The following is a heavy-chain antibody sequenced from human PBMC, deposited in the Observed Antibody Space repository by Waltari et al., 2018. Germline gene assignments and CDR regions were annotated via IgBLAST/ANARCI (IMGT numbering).Heavy chain of an antibody. J-gene: IGHJ4*02. V-gene: IGHV1-69-2*01. CDR1: GDTFTDYY. D-gene: IGHD6-13*01. CDR2: VDPEDGET. CDR3: ATVRLPYSSSWLFFDY. Sequence: EVQLVQSGAEVKKPGATVKISCKASGDTFTDYYMHWVQQAPGKGLEWMGGVDPEDGETIYAEKFQGRVTITADTSTDTAYMELSSLRSEDTAVYYCATVRLPYSSSWLFFDYWGQGTLVTVSS.